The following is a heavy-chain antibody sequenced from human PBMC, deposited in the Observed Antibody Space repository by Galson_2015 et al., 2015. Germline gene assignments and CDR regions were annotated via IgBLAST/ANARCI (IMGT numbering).Heavy chain of an antibody. D-gene: IGHD3-22*01. J-gene: IGHJ4*02. V-gene: IGHV3-23*01. CDR2: ISGSGGST. Sequence: SLRLSCAASGLTFSSYAMSWVRQAPGKGLEWVSAISGSGGSTYYADSVKGRFTISRDNSKNTLYLQMNSLRDEDTAVYYCARAVHDSSGYYYPFDYWGQGTLVTVSS. CDR3: ARAVHDSSGYYYPFDY. CDR1: GLTFSSYA.